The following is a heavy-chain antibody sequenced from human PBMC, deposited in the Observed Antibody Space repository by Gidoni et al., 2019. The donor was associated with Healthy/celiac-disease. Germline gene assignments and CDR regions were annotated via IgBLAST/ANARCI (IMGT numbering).Heavy chain of an antibody. Sequence: QLQLQESGPGLVKPSETLSLTCTVSGVAISSSSYYWGWIRNPPGKGLEWIGSISYSGNTYYNPSLKSRVTISVDTSKNQFSLKLSSVTAADTAVYYCARRFDYWGQGTLVTVSS. CDR2: ISYSGNT. CDR3: ARRFDY. J-gene: IGHJ4*02. CDR1: GVAISSSSYY. V-gene: IGHV4-39*01.